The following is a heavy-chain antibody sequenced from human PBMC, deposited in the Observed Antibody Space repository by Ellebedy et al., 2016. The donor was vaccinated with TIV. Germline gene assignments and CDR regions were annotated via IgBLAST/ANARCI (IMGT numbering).Heavy chain of an antibody. V-gene: IGHV3-23*01. CDR1: GFTFSSYA. J-gene: IGHJ4*02. D-gene: IGHD3-3*01. CDR2: ISGSGGST. Sequence: GESLKISCAASGFTFSSYAMSWVRQAPGKGLEWVSAISGSGGSTYYADSVKGRFTISRDNSKNTLYLQMNSLRAEDTAVYYCAKDRLFWSGYSNWGQGTLVTVSS. CDR3: AKDRLFWSGYSN.